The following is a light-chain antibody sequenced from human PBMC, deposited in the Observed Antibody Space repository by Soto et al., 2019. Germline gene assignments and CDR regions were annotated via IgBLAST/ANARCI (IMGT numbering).Light chain of an antibody. J-gene: IGKJ5*01. Sequence: IVMTQSPVTLSVSPGDRATLSCWATQGISTNLAWYQQKPGQAPRLLIYGASTRANGVPARFSGSGSGTEFTLTLSSLQSEDFAVYDCQQYNNWPPITFGQGTRLEIK. CDR2: GAS. V-gene: IGKV3-15*01. CDR3: QQYNNWPPIT. CDR1: QGISTN.